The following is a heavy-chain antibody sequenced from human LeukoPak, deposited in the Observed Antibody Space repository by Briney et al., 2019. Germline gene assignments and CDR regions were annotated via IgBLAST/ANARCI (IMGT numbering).Heavy chain of an antibody. CDR2: IGGSGGRT. CDR1: GITLSNYG. Sequence: GGSLRLSCAVSGITLSNYGMSWVRQAPGKGLEWVAGIGGSGGRTNYADSVKGRFTISRDSPKNTLYLQMNSLRAEDTAVYFCARRGVVIRVVLVGFHKEAYYFDSWGQGALVTVSS. D-gene: IGHD3-10*01. CDR3: ARRGVVIRVVLVGFHKEAYYFDS. J-gene: IGHJ4*02. V-gene: IGHV3-23*01.